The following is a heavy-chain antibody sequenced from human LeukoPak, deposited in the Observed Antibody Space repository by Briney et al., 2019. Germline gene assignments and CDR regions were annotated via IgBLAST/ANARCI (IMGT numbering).Heavy chain of an antibody. CDR2: ISSNGGST. J-gene: IGHJ4*02. CDR1: GFTFSSYA. CDR3: ARDGGGGSYSDY. V-gene: IGHV3-64*01. Sequence: ESGGSLRLSCAASGFTFSSYAMRWVRQAPGKGLEYVSAISSNGGSTYYANSVKGRFTISRDNSKNTLYLQMNSLRAEDTAVYYCARDGGGGSYSDYWGQGTLVTVSS. D-gene: IGHD3-16*01.